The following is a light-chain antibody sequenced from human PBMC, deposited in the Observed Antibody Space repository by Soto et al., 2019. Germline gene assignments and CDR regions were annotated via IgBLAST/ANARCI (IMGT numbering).Light chain of an antibody. J-gene: IGKJ2*01. Sequence: EIVMTQSPATLSVSPGERATLSCRASRSVSSSLAWYQQKPGQSPRLLIYAASTRATGIAARFSGSGSGTEFTRTISSLQSEDFAVYYCQQYNYWPRTFGQGTKLEIK. CDR2: AAS. V-gene: IGKV3-15*01. CDR1: RSVSSS. CDR3: QQYNYWPRT.